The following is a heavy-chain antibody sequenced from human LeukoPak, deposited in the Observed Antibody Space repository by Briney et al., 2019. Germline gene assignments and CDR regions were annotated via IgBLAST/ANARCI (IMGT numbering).Heavy chain of an antibody. CDR3: VRRDEYGDYWFDP. Sequence: ASVKVSCKASGYTFTGYYMHWVRQAPGQGLEWMGWINPNSGGTNYAQKFQGRVTMTRDTSISTAYMELSRLRSDDTAVYYCVRRDEYGDYWFDPWGQGTLVTVSS. D-gene: IGHD4-17*01. V-gene: IGHV1-2*02. CDR1: GYTFTGYY. J-gene: IGHJ5*02. CDR2: INPNSGGT.